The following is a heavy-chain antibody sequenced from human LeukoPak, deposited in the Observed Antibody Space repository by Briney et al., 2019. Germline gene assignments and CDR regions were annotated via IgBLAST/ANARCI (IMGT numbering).Heavy chain of an antibody. CDR1: GGSISSYD. J-gene: IGHJ4*02. V-gene: IGHV4-4*07. D-gene: IGHD6-19*01. CDR3: ARQIAVAGKAGIDY. Sequence: SETLSLTCTVSGGSISSYDWTWIRQPAGKGLEWIGRIYTSGSTNYNPSLNSRVTMSVDTSKKQFSLKLSSVTAADTAVYYCARQIAVAGKAGIDYWGQGTLVTVSS. CDR2: IYTSGST.